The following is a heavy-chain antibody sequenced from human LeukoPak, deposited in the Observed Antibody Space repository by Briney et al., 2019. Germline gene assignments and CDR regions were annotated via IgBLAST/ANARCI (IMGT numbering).Heavy chain of an antibody. CDR2: IIPIFGTA. CDR1: GGTFSSYA. J-gene: IGHJ5*02. D-gene: IGHD6-19*01. Sequence: SVKVSCKASGGTFSSYAISWVRQAPGQGLEWMGGIIPIFGTANYAQKFQGRVTITADESTSTAYMELSSLRSEDTAVYYCARGAAVAGTSWFDPWGQGTLVTVSS. V-gene: IGHV1-69*13. CDR3: ARGAAVAGTSWFDP.